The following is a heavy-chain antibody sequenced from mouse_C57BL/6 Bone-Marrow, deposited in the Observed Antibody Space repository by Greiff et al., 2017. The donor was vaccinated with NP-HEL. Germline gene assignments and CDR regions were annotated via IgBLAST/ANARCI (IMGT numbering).Heavy chain of an antibody. J-gene: IGHJ3*01. CDR3: ARNSYAESRWFAY. CDR1: GFTFSSYG. Sequence: DVKLVESGGDLVKPGGSLKLSCAASGFTFSSYGMSWVRQTPDKRLEWVATISSGGSYTYYPDSVKGRFTISRDNAKNTLYLQMSSLKSEDTAMYYCARNSYAESRWFAYWGQGTLVTVSA. V-gene: IGHV5-6*02. D-gene: IGHD1-1*01. CDR2: ISSGGSYT.